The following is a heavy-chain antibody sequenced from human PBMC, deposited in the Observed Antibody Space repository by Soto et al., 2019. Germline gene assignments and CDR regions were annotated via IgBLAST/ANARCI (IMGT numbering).Heavy chain of an antibody. V-gene: IGHV1-46*01. CDR1: GDTFTDYY. D-gene: IGHD2-21*02. Sequence: QVQLMQSGAEVKKPGASVKVSCKASGDTFTDYYIHWVRQAPGQGLEWMGTVNPSGGHTTYAQHVLGRVTMTSDTSNSTLYLELTSLTSGDTAIYYCARGGHVVVVTAALDYWGQGTLVTVSS. CDR2: VNPSGGHT. J-gene: IGHJ4*02. CDR3: ARGGHVVVVTAALDY.